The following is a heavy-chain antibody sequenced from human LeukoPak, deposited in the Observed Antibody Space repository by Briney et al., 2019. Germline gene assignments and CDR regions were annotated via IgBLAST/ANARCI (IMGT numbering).Heavy chain of an antibody. CDR3: ARDPTYYYDSSGYYSNYYFDY. Sequence: ASVKVSCKASGYTFTGYYMHWVRQASGQGLEWMGWINPNSGGTNYAQKFQGRVTMTRDTSISTAYMELSRLRSDDTAVYYCARDPTYYYDSSGYYSNYYFDYWGQGTLVTVSS. V-gene: IGHV1-2*02. D-gene: IGHD3-22*01. CDR2: INPNSGGT. CDR1: GYTFTGYY. J-gene: IGHJ4*02.